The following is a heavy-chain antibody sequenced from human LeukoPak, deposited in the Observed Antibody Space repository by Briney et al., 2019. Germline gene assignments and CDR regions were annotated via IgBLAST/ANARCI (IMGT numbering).Heavy chain of an antibody. CDR3: AREIGQLAHFDY. V-gene: IGHV1-69*13. CDR1: GGTFSSYA. D-gene: IGHD6-6*01. Sequence: ASVKVSCKASGGTFSSYAISWVRQAPGQGLEWMGGIIPIFGTANYAQKFQGRVTITADESTSTAYMELSSLRSEDTAVYYCAREIGQLAHFDYWGHGTLVTVSS. J-gene: IGHJ4*01. CDR2: IIPIFGTA.